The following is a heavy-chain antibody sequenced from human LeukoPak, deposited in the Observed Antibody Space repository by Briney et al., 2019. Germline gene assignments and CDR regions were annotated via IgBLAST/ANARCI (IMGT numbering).Heavy chain of an antibody. J-gene: IGHJ4*02. CDR2: ISGSGGST. D-gene: IGHD3-22*01. CDR1: GFTFSSYG. CDR3: AKDRDYYDSSGYYNY. Sequence: GGSLRLSCAASGFTFSSYGMHWVRQAPGKGLEWVSAISGSGGSTYYADSVKGRFTISRDNSKNTLYLQMNSRRAEDTAVYYCAKDRDYYDSSGYYNYWGQGTLVTVSS. V-gene: IGHV3-23*01.